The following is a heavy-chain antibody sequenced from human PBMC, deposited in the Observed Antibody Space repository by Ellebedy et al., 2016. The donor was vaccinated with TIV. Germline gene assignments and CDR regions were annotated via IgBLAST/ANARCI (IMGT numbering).Heavy chain of an antibody. J-gene: IGHJ4*02. CDR2: ISSSSTTM. CDR3: ASRPPPDWGPLDY. V-gene: IGHV3-48*02. D-gene: IGHD7-27*01. Sequence: PGGSLRLSCAASVFTFSNYNINWVRQAPGKGLELISYISSSSTTMYYSDSVKCRFTISRDNAENSLYLQMNSLRDEDTTVYYCASRPPPDWGPLDYWGQGTLVTVSS. CDR1: VFTFSNYN.